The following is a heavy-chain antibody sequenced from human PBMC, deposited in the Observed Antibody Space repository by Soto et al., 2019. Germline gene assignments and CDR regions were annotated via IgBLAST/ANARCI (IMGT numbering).Heavy chain of an antibody. CDR3: AADPPGTGTTFHYYYYYGMDV. CDR1: GFTFTSSA. CDR2: IVVGSGNT. J-gene: IGHJ6*02. D-gene: IGHD1-7*01. Sequence: VASVKVSCKASGFTFTSSAVQWVRQARGQRLEWIGWIVVGSGNTNYAQKFQERVTITRDMSTSTAYMELSSLRSEDTAVYYCAADPPGTGTTFHYYYYYGMDVWGQGTTVTSP. V-gene: IGHV1-58*01.